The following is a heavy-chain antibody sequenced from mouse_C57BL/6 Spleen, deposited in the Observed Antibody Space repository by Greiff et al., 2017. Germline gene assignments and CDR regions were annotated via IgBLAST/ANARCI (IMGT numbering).Heavy chain of an antibody. CDR1: GFTFSSYG. J-gene: IGHJ2*01. V-gene: IGHV5-6*01. CDR2: ISSGGSYT. Sequence: EVHLVESGGDLVKPGGSLKLSCAASGFTFSSYGMSWVRQTPDKRLEWVATISSGGSYTYYPDSVKGRFTISRDNAKNTLYLQMSSLKSEDTAMYYCARRTLDYGSSYGDYFDYWGQGTTLTVSS. D-gene: IGHD1-1*01. CDR3: ARRTLDYGSSYGDYFDY.